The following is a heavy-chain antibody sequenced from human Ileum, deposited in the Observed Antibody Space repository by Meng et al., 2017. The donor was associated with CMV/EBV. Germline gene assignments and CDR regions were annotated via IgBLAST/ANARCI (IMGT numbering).Heavy chain of an antibody. V-gene: IGHV4-34*01. J-gene: IGHJ6*02. CDR2: INHSGST. CDR1: GGSFSGYY. CDR3: ARRDRYYYYYGMDV. Sequence: SETLSLTCAVYGGSFSGYYWSWIRQPPGKGLEWIGEINHSGSTNYNPSLKSRVTISVDTSKNQFSLKLSSVTAADTAVYYCARRDRYYYYYGMDVWGQGTTVTASS. D-gene: IGHD5-24*01.